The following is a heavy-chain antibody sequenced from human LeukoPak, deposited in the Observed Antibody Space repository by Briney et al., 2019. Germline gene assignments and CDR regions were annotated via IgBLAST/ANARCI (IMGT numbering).Heavy chain of an antibody. CDR1: GYTFINYD. Sequence: ASVKVSCKASGYTFINYDFSWVRQAPGQGLEWMGWISTYNGNTNYAQKLQGRVTMTTDTSTSTAYMELRSLRSDDTAVYYCARAYYDILTGWLPFDYWGQGTLVTVSS. D-gene: IGHD3-9*01. CDR2: ISTYNGNT. J-gene: IGHJ4*02. CDR3: ARAYYDILTGWLPFDY. V-gene: IGHV1-18*01.